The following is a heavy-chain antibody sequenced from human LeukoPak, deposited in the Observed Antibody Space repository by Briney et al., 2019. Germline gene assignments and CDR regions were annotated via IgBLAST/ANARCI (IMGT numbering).Heavy chain of an antibody. V-gene: IGHV4-39*07. Sequence: SETLSLTCTVSGGSISTYYWGWIRQAPGKGLEWIGSIYYSGNTYYNSSLKSRVTISLDTSKNQFSLKLSSVTAADTAVYYCARVGGSYCSGGSCYSEFDYWGQGTLVTVSS. CDR2: IYYSGNT. CDR1: GGSISTYY. CDR3: ARVGGSYCSGGSCYSEFDY. J-gene: IGHJ4*02. D-gene: IGHD2-15*01.